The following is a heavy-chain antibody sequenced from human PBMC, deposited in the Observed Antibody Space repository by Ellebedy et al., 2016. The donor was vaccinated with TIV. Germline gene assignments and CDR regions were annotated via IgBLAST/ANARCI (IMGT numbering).Heavy chain of an antibody. D-gene: IGHD3-22*01. Sequence: AASVKVSCKASGFTFTSSAVHWVRQAPGQGLEWVGWINPNSGDTNYAQKLRGRVTVTGDTSISTAYMELSRLVSDDTAVYYCVRDLTNYGSSSYWGQGTPVTVSS. J-gene: IGHJ4*02. CDR1: GFTFTSSA. CDR2: INPNSGDT. CDR3: VRDLTNYGSSSY. V-gene: IGHV1-2*02.